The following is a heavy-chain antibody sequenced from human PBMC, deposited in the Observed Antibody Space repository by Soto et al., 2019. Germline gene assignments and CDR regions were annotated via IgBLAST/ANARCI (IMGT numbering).Heavy chain of an antibody. CDR3: ARAVAVPADFDY. Sequence: ASVKVSFKASGYTFTSYAMHWVRQAPGQRLEWLGWINAGNGNTKYSQKFQGRVTITRDTSASTAYMELSSLRSEDTAVYDCARAVAVPADFDYWGQGTLVTVSS. CDR1: GYTFTSYA. D-gene: IGHD6-19*01. V-gene: IGHV1-3*01. J-gene: IGHJ4*02. CDR2: INAGNGNT.